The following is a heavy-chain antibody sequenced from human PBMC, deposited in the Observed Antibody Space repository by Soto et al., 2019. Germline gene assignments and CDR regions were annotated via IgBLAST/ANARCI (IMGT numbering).Heavy chain of an antibody. J-gene: IGHJ4*02. Sequence: QVQLVESGGGVVQPGRSLRLSCAASGFTFSSYCMHWVRQAPGKGLEWVAVISYDGSNKYYADSVKGRFTISRDNSKDTLYLQMTSLRAEDTAVYYWAKDFLRRKVGLIDYWGQGTLVTVSS. V-gene: IGHV3-30*18. CDR3: AKDFLRRKVGLIDY. D-gene: IGHD3-10*01. CDR2: ISYDGSNK. CDR1: GFTFSSYC.